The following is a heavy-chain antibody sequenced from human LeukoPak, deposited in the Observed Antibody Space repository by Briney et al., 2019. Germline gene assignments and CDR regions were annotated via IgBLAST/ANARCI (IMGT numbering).Heavy chain of an antibody. V-gene: IGHV4-39*01. Sequence: TTSETLSLTCTVSGGSISSSSYYWGWIRQPPGKGLEWIGSIYYSGSTYYNPSLKSRVTISVDTSKNQFSLKLSSVTAADTAVYYCARHGRSDCSSTSCYSFDYWGQGTLVTVSS. J-gene: IGHJ4*02. CDR1: GGSISSSSYY. CDR2: IYYSGST. CDR3: ARHGRSDCSSTSCYSFDY. D-gene: IGHD2-2*01.